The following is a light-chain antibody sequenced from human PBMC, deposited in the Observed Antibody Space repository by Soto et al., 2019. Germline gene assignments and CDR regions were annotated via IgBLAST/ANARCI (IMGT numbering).Light chain of an antibody. CDR3: LLDFGYFWA. CDR1: QAIRSA. V-gene: IGKV1-6*01. Sequence: IEVTQAPASLFASVGDRVTITCRASQAIRSALGWYQQKPGKVPKLLIYAASTLQSGVPSRFSGSGFGTDFTLTISRLQPEDFATYYCLLDFGYFWAFGQGTKVDIK. J-gene: IGKJ1*01. CDR2: AAS.